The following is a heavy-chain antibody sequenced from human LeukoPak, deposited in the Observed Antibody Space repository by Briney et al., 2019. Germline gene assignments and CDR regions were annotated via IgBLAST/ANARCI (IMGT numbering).Heavy chain of an antibody. V-gene: IGHV1-2*06. D-gene: IGHD5-12*01. CDR1: GYTFTGYY. CDR3: AREGRWLGPTMDY. Sequence: ASVKVSCKASGYTFTGYYMHWVRQAPGQGLEWMGRINPNSGGTNYAQKFQGRVTMTRDTSISTAYMELSRLRSDDTAVYYCAREGRWLGPTMDYWGQGTLVTVSS. J-gene: IGHJ4*02. CDR2: INPNSGGT.